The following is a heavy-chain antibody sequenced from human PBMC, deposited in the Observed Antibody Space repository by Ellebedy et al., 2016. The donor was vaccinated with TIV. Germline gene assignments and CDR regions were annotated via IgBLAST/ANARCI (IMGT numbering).Heavy chain of an antibody. J-gene: IGHJ4*02. Sequence: GGSLRLXCAASGFIFRNYYMNWVRQAPGKGLVWVSRINPDGSVTNYADSVKGRFTISRDNAKDILYLELNTLTADDTAVYFCARDPEHLAYWGQGALVTVSS. V-gene: IGHV3-74*01. CDR3: ARDPEHLAY. CDR1: GFIFRNYY. CDR2: INPDGSVT.